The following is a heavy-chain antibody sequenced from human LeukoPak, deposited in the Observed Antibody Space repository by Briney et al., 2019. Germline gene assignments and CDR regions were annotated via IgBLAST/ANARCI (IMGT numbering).Heavy chain of an antibody. D-gene: IGHD3-22*01. CDR3: AKELSSAYYPVDY. J-gene: IGHJ4*02. Sequence: GGTLRLSCSASGFTFSSYAMSWVRQAPGKGLEWGSGVSGSGGPTSYADSVQGRFTISRDNSKNTLYLQMNTLRAGDTAVYYCAKELSSAYYPVDYWGQGTLVTASS. V-gene: IGHV3-23*01. CDR1: GFTFSSYA. CDR2: VSGSGGPT.